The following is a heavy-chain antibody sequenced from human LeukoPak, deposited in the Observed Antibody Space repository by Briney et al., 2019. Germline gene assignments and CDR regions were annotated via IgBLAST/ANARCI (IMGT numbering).Heavy chain of an antibody. CDR2: ISSSSSYI. CDR1: GFTFSSYS. J-gene: IGHJ5*02. D-gene: IGHD6-19*01. CDR3: ARLVTAVARGFDP. Sequence: GGSLRLSCAASGFTFSSYSMNWPRPAPGKGLEWVSSISSSSSYIYYADSVKGRFTISRDNAKNSLYLQMNSLRAEDTAVYYCARLVTAVARGFDPWGQGTLVTVSS. V-gene: IGHV3-21*01.